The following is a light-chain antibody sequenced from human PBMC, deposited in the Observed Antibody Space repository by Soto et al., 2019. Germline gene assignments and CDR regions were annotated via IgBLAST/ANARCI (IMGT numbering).Light chain of an antibody. CDR2: DAS. J-gene: IGKJ1*01. CDR3: QHHGT. CDR1: QSISSW. Sequence: DIQMTQSPSTPSASVGDRVTITCRASQSISSWLAWYQQKPGKAPKLLIYDASSLESGVPSRFSGSGSGTEFTLTISSLQPDDFATYYCQHHGTFGQGTKVDIK. V-gene: IGKV1-5*01.